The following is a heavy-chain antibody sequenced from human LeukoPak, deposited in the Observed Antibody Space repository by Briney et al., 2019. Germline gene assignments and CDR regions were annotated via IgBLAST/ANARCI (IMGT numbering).Heavy chain of an antibody. J-gene: IGHJ5*02. CDR1: GGTFSSYA. D-gene: IGHD2-15*01. CDR3: ARGPARISKGNWFDP. CDR2: IIPIFGTA. V-gene: IGHV1-69*13. Sequence: SVKVSCKASGGTFSSYAISWVRQAPGQGLEWMGGIIPIFGTANYAQKFQGRVTITADESTSTAYKELSSLRSEDTAVYYCARGPARISKGNWFDPWGQGTLVTVSS.